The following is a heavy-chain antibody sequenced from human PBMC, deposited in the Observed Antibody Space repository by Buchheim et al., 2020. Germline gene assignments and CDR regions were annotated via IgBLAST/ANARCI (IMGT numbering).Heavy chain of an antibody. D-gene: IGHD2-21*02. CDR2: ISYDGSNK. V-gene: IGHV3-30-3*01. Sequence: QVQLVESGGGVVQPGRSLRLSCAASGFTFSSYAMHWVRQAPGKGLEWVAVISYDGSNKYYADSVKGRFTISRDTSKNTLYLQMNSLRAEDTAVYYCARGRPHIVVVTAFDYWGQGTL. CDR3: ARGRPHIVVVTAFDY. J-gene: IGHJ4*02. CDR1: GFTFSSYA.